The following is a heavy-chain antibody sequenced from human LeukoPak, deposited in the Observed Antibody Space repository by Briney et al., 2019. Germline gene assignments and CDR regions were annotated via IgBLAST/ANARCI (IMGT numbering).Heavy chain of an antibody. V-gene: IGHV3-23*01. D-gene: IGHD3-22*01. CDR2: ISGSGGST. Sequence: GGSLRLSCAASGFTFSSYAMSWVRQAPGKGLEWVSAISGSGGSTYYADSVKGRFTISRDNSKNTLYLQMNSLRAEDTAVYYCAKDQGGSYYDSSGYYLAPLDYWGQGTLVTVSS. CDR1: GFTFSSYA. CDR3: AKDQGGSYYDSSGYYLAPLDY. J-gene: IGHJ4*02.